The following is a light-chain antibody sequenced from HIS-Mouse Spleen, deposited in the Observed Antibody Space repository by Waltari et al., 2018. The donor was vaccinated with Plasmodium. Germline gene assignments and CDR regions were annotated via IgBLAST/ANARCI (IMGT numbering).Light chain of an antibody. CDR1: QSVSSY. J-gene: IGKJ2*01. CDR3: QQRSNWPLYT. V-gene: IGKV3-11*01. CDR2: DAS. Sequence: EIVLTQSPATLSLSPGERATLSCRPSQSVSSYLSGYQQKPGPSPGLLLYDASNWATGVPARFSGSGSGTDFTLTISSLEPEDFAVYYCQQRSNWPLYTFGQGTKLEIK.